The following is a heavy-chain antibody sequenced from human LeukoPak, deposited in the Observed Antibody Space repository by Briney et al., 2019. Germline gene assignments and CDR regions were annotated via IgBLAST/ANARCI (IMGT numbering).Heavy chain of an antibody. CDR2: ISAYNGNT. V-gene: IGHV1-18*01. Sequence: GASVKVSCKASGYTFTSYGISWVRQAPGQGLEWMGWISAYNGNTNYAQKLQGRVTMTTDTSTSTAYMELRSLRSDDTAVYYCAREDYDSSGYYYLDYWGQGTLVTVSS. CDR1: GYTFTSYG. CDR3: AREDYDSSGYYYLDY. D-gene: IGHD3-22*01. J-gene: IGHJ4*02.